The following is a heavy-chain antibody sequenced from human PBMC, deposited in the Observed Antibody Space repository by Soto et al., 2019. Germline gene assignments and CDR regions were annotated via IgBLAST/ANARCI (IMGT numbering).Heavy chain of an antibody. J-gene: IGHJ4*02. Sequence: WASVKVSCKASGYTFTSYYMHWVRQAPGQGLEWMGIINPSGGSTSYAQKFQGRVTMTRDTSTSTVYMELSSLRAEDTAIYYCAKDGYDSSGDLYYFDYWGQGIPVTVSS. CDR1: GYTFTSYY. CDR3: AKDGYDSSGDLYYFDY. CDR2: INPSGGST. D-gene: IGHD3-22*01. V-gene: IGHV1-46*01.